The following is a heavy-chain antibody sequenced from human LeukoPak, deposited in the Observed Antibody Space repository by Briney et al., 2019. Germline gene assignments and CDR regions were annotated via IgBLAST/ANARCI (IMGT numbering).Heavy chain of an antibody. D-gene: IGHD3-16*01. CDR2: ISGSGGST. Sequence: QPGGSLRLSCAASGFTFSSYAMSWVRRAPGKGLEWASAISGSGGSTYYADSVKGRFTISRDNSRDTLYLQMNSLRAEDTAVYYCAKGYYDYVWGSYYFDYWGQGTLVTVSS. J-gene: IGHJ4*02. CDR3: AKGYYDYVWGSYYFDY. V-gene: IGHV3-23*01. CDR1: GFTFSSYA.